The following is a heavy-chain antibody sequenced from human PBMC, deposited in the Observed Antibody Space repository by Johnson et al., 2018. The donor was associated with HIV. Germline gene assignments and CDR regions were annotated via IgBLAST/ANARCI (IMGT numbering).Heavy chain of an antibody. CDR3: AREGDYGGFFDAFDI. J-gene: IGHJ3*02. CDR1: GFTISSYA. Sequence: AQLVESGGGLVHPGGSLRLSCAASGFTISSYAIHWVRQPPGKGLEYVSSISPDGGSTFYANSVRGRFTISSDNSKNTQYLQMNSLRAEDTAVYYCAREGDYGGFFDAFDIWGHGTMVTVSS. V-gene: IGHV3-64*01. D-gene: IGHD4-23*01. CDR2: ISPDGGST.